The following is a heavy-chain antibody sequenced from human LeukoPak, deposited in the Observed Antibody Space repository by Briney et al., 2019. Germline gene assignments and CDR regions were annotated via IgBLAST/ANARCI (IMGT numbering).Heavy chain of an antibody. CDR3: ARLNTGVLSRRINNWFDR. Sequence: SETLSLTCAVSGYSISSGYHWAWIRAPPGKGLEWIGSIYYSGNTYYNPSLKSRVTISVDTSKNQFSLKLRSVTAADTAVYYCARLNTGVLSRRINNWFDRWGQGTLVTVSS. CDR2: IYYSGNT. CDR1: GYSISSGYH. V-gene: IGHV4-38-2*01. J-gene: IGHJ5*02. D-gene: IGHD2-8*02.